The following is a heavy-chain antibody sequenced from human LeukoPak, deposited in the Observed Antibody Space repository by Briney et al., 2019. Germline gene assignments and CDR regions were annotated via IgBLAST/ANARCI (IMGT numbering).Heavy chain of an antibody. CDR3: ARGIGIAAAGHFDY. Sequence: PSETLSLTFAVYGGSFSGYYWSWIRPPPGKGLEWIGEINHSGSTNYNPSLKSRVTISVDTSKNQFSLTAADTAVYYCARGIGIAAAGHFDYWGQGTLVTVSS. J-gene: IGHJ4*02. CDR1: GGSFSGYY. CDR2: INHSGST. D-gene: IGHD6-13*01. V-gene: IGHV4-34*01.